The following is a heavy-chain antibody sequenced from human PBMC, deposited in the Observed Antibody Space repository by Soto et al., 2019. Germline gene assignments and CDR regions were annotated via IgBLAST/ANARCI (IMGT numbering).Heavy chain of an antibody. D-gene: IGHD2-21*01. V-gene: IGHV3-72*01. CDR1: GFRFSDHY. J-gene: IGHJ3*02. Sequence: PGGSLRLSCAVSGFRFSDHYMDWVRQAPGKGLEWVGRSRNKVNSYTTEYAASVKGRFSISRDDSKNPLYLQMNSLKTEDTAVYYCVRDGDPYAFAISCQGTTVTVSS. CDR3: VRDGDPYAFAI. CDR2: SRNKVNSYTT.